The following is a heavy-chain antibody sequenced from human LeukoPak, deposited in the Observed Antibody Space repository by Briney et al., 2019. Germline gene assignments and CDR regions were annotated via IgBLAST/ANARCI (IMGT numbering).Heavy chain of an antibody. CDR3: ASMRGHRNFDY. V-gene: IGHV1-69*04. Sequence: GASVTVSCKASGGTFSSYAISWVRQAPGRGLEWMGRIIPILGIANYAQKFQGRVTITADKSTSTAYMELSSLRSEDTAVYYCASMRGHRNFDYWGQGTLVTVSS. CDR2: IIPILGIA. D-gene: IGHD2-2*01. J-gene: IGHJ4*02. CDR1: GGTFSSYA.